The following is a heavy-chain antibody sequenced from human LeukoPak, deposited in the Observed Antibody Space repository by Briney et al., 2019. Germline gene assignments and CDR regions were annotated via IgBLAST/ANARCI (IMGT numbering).Heavy chain of an antibody. V-gene: IGHV3-30-3*01. CDR1: GFTFSSYA. J-gene: IGHJ4*02. CDR2: ISYDGSNK. CDR3: AREIGYCSGGSCYGRVWYRPPDY. D-gene: IGHD2-15*01. Sequence: GGSLRLSCAASGFTFSSYAMHWVRQAPGKGLEWVAVISYDGSNKYYADSVKGRFTISRDNSKNTLYLQMNSLRAEDTAVYYCAREIGYCSGGSCYGRVWYRPPDYWGQGTLVTVSS.